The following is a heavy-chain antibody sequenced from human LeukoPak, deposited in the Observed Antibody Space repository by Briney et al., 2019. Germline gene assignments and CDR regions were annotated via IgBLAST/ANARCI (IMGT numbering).Heavy chain of an antibody. J-gene: IGHJ4*02. CDR3: ARHYYDSSGLAYYFDN. Sequence: PSETLSLTCTVSGSSVSSISSYWGWIRQPPGKGLEWIGSIRYSGRTYYNPSLQSRVTMSVDTSKNRFSLWLSSVTAADTAVYSCARHYYDSSGLAYYFDNWGQGTLVTVSS. D-gene: IGHD3-22*01. CDR1: GSSVSSISSY. CDR2: IRYSGRT. V-gene: IGHV4-39*01.